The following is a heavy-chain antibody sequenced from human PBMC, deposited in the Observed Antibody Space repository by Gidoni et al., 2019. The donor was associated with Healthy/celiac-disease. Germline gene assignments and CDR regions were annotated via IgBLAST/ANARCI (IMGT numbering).Heavy chain of an antibody. CDR2: IDWDDDK. Sequence: QVTLRESGPALVKPTQTLTLTCTFSGFSLSTSGMCVSWIRQPPGKALEWLALIDWDDDKYYSTSLKTRLTISKDTSKNQVVLTMTNMDPVDTATYYCARIMLDSSGYYYYYYGMDVWGQGTTVTVSS. CDR1: GFSLSTSGMC. V-gene: IGHV2-70*01. D-gene: IGHD3-22*01. CDR3: ARIMLDSSGYYYYYYGMDV. J-gene: IGHJ6*02.